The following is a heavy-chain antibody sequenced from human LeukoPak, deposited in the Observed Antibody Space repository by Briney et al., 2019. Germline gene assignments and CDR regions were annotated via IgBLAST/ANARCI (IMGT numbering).Heavy chain of an antibody. CDR3: ARHSNAWFDY. D-gene: IGHD5-18*01. Sequence: GGSLRPSCAASGFTFSSYTMNWVRQAPGKGLEWVSSISSSKSYIYYADSVKGRFTISRDNAKNLLYLQLSRPRAEDRAVYYCARHSNAWFDYWGQGTLVTVSS. J-gene: IGHJ4*02. V-gene: IGHV3-21*06. CDR2: ISSSKSYI. CDR1: GFTFSSYT.